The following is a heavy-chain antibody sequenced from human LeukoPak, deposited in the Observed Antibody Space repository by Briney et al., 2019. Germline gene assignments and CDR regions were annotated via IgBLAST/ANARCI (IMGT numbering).Heavy chain of an antibody. CDR3: ARSGGSGTYYDGSFDY. D-gene: IGHD1-26*01. V-gene: IGHV4-4*07. J-gene: IGHJ4*02. CDR1: GGSTTSYY. Sequence: SETLSLTCTVSGGSTTSYYWSWIRQAAGKGLEWIGRIYTSGSTNYNPSLKSRVTMSVDTSKNQFSLKLNSVTAADTAVYYCARSGGSGTYYDGSFDYWGQGTLVTVSS. CDR2: IYTSGST.